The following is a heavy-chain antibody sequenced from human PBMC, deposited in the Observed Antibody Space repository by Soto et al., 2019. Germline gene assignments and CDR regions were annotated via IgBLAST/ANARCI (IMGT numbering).Heavy chain of an antibody. Sequence: EVQLVESGGGLVQPGGSLRLSCAASGFTFSDHYMDWVRQAPGKGLEWVGRIRNKANSHTTEYAAAVKGRFTISRDDSKTSLYLQMNSLKIEDTAVYYCARGNRAFDIWGQGTMVTVSS. D-gene: IGHD1-1*01. V-gene: IGHV3-72*01. CDR1: GFTFSDHY. CDR3: ARGNRAFDI. J-gene: IGHJ3*02. CDR2: IRNKANSHTT.